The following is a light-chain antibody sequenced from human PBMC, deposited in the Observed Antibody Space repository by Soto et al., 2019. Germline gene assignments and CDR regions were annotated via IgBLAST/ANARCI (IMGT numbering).Light chain of an antibody. Sequence: DIQMTQSPSTLPASVGDRVTITCRASQGISSYLAWYQQKPGKAPKVLIYGASTLQSGAPLRFSGSGSGTSFTLTISTLQPEDFATYYCQQLLSFPITFGQGTRLEIK. J-gene: IGKJ5*01. V-gene: IGKV1-9*01. CDR1: QGISSY. CDR2: GAS. CDR3: QQLLSFPIT.